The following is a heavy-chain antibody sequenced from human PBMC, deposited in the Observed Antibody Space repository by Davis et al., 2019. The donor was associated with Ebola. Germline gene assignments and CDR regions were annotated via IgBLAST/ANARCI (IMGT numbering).Heavy chain of an antibody. D-gene: IGHD6-19*01. CDR2: ISYDGSNK. CDR3: AKGWLAWYYFDY. Sequence: GESLKISCAASGFTFSSYGMHWVRQAPGKGLEWVAVISYDGSNKYYADSVKGRFTISRDNSKNTLYLQMNSLRAEDTAVYYCAKGWLAWYYFDYWGQGTLVTVSS. V-gene: IGHV3-30*18. CDR1: GFTFSSYG. J-gene: IGHJ4*02.